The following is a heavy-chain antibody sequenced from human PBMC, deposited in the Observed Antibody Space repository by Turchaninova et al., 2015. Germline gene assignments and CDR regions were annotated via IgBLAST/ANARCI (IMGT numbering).Heavy chain of an antibody. Sequence: EVHXLEXXXAFXXXGGXXGPSFAGSCLSLSNCSMPCVRQAPGKGLEWVSALGCRGTGTDYADPVKGRFTVSGDTSKNTLYLQMNSLRPEDTAVYYCAKEPHLAFGPGSYWDSWGQGTLVTVSS. J-gene: IGHJ4*02. CDR3: AKEPHLAFGPGSYWDS. D-gene: IGHD3-10*01. V-gene: IGHV3-23*01. CDR2: LGCRGTGT. CDR1: CLSLSNCS.